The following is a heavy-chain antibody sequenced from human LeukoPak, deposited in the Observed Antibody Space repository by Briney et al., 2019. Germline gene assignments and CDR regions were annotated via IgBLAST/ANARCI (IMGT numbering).Heavy chain of an antibody. CDR3: ARDSGSGWYNY. D-gene: IGHD6-19*01. Sequence: SETLSLTCTVSGGSISSYYWSWIRQPPGKGLEWIGYIYYSGTTSYNPSLKGRVTISVDTSKNQLSLKLSSVTAADTAVYYCARDSGSGWYNYWGQGTLVTVSS. CDR2: IYYSGTT. J-gene: IGHJ4*02. V-gene: IGHV4-59*01. CDR1: GGSISSYY.